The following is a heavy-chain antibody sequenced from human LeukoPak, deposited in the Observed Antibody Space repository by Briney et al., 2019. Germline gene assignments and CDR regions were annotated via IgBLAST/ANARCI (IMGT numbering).Heavy chain of an antibody. J-gene: IGHJ4*02. Sequence: SVKVSCKASGGTFSSYAISWVRQAPGQGLEWMGGIIPIFGTANCAQKFQGRVTITADESTSTAYMELSSLRSEDTAVYYCARDLGYCTKGVCHTRFDYWGQGTLVAVSS. V-gene: IGHV1-69*13. CDR1: GGTFSSYA. CDR3: ARDLGYCTKGVCHTRFDY. D-gene: IGHD2-8*01. CDR2: IIPIFGTA.